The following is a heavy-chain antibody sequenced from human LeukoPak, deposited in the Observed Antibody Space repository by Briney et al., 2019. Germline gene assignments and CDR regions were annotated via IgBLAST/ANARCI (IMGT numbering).Heavy chain of an antibody. CDR3: ARDRELGY. D-gene: IGHD3-10*01. J-gene: IGHJ4*02. Sequence: SETLSLTCTVSGGSISIYYWSWIRQPPGKGLEWIGYIYNSGTTNYNPSLKSRLTISVDTSKNQFSLKLTSVTAADTAVYYCARDRELGYWGQGILVTVSS. V-gene: IGHV4-59*01. CDR1: GGSISIYY. CDR2: IYNSGTT.